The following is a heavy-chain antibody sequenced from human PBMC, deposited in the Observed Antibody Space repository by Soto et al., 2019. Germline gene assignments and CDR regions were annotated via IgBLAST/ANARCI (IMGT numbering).Heavy chain of an antibody. D-gene: IGHD1-26*01. CDR1: GGSFSGYY. CDR2: INHSGST. V-gene: IGHV4-34*01. CDR3: AREWEGYFDY. Sequence: SETLSLTCAVYGGSFSGYYWSWIRQPPGKGLEWIGEINHSGSTNYNPSLKSRVTISVDTSKNQFSLKLSSVTAADTAVYYCAREWEGYFDYWGQGTLVTVSS. J-gene: IGHJ4*02.